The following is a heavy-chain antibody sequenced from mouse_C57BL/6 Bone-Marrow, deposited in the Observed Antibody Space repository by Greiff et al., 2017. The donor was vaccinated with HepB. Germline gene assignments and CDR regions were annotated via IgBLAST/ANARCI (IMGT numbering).Heavy chain of an antibody. J-gene: IGHJ2*01. CDR2: IDPSDSYT. D-gene: IGHD1-1*01. V-gene: IGHV1-69*01. CDR3: AREGGVVAHFDY. Sequence: QVQLQQPGAELVMPGASVKLSCKASGYTFTSYWMHWVKQRPGQGLEWIGEIDPSDSYTNYNQKFKGKSTLPVDKSSSTAYMQLSSLTSEDSAVYYCAREGGVVAHFDYWGQGTTLTVSS. CDR1: GYTFTSYW.